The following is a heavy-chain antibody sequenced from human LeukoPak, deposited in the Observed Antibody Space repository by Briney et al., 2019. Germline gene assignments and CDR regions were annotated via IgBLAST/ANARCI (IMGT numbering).Heavy chain of an antibody. J-gene: IGHJ4*02. CDR3: AKGGDYDFWSGYYLNPDFDY. V-gene: IGHV3-9*01. CDR1: GSTFDDYA. D-gene: IGHD3-3*01. CDR2: ISWNSGSI. Sequence: GGSLRLSCADSGSTFDDYAMHWVRQAPGKGLEWVSGISWNSGSIGYADSVKGRFTISRDNAKNSLYLQMNSLRAEDTALYYCAKGGDYDFWSGYYLNPDFDYWGQGTLVTVSS.